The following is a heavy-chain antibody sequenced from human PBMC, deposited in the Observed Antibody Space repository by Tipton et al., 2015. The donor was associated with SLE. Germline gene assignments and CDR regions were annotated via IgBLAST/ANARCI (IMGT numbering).Heavy chain of an antibody. CDR1: GGSFSGYY. V-gene: IGHV4-34*01. CDR2: INHSGST. CDR3: ARGSSRHGAFDI. Sequence: TLSLTCAVYGGSFSGYYWSWIRQPPGRGLEWIGEINHSGSTNYNPSLKSRVTISVDTSKNQFSLKLSSVTAADTAVYYCARGSSRHGAFDIWGQGTMVTVSS. D-gene: IGHD2-2*01. J-gene: IGHJ3*02.